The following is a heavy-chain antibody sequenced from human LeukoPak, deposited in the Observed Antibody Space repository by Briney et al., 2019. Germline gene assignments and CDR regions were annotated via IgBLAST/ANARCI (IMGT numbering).Heavy chain of an antibody. J-gene: IGHJ3*02. CDR3: ARHDILTGYYDAFDI. V-gene: IGHV4-59*08. D-gene: IGHD3-9*01. CDR2: IYYSGST. Sequence: SETLSLTCTVSGGSISSYYWSWIRQPPGKGLEWIGYIYYSGSTNYNPSLKSRVTISVDTSKNQFSLKLSSVTAADTAVYYCARHDILTGYYDAFDIWGQGTMVTVSS. CDR1: GGSISSYY.